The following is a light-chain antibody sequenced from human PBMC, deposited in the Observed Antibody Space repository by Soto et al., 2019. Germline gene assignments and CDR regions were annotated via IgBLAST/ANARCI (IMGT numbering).Light chain of an antibody. Sequence: QSALTQPASVSGSPGQSITISCTGTSSDVGSYNLVSWYQQHPGKAPKLMIYEVSKRPSGVSNRFSGSKSGNTASLTISGLQAEDEADYYCCSYAGSSTHVVFGGGTMLTVL. V-gene: IGLV2-23*02. CDR3: CSYAGSSTHVV. CDR2: EVS. CDR1: SSDVGSYNL. J-gene: IGLJ2*01.